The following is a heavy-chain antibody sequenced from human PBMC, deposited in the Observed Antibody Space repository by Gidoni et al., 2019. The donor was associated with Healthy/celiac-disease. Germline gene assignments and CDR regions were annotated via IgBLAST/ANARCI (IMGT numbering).Heavy chain of an antibody. CDR3: ASTKGMVRGVIRN. CDR2: INHSGST. Sequence: QVQLQQWGAGLLKPSESLSLTCAVYGGSFGGYYWSWIRQPPGKGLEWIGEINHSGSTNYNPSLKSRVTISVDTSKNQFSLKLSSVTAADTAVYYCASTKGMVRGVIRNWGQGTMVTVSS. V-gene: IGHV4-34*01. D-gene: IGHD3-10*01. J-gene: IGHJ3*01. CDR1: GGSFGGYY.